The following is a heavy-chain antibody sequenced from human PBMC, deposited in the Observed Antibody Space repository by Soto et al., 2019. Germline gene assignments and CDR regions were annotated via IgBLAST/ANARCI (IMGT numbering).Heavy chain of an antibody. CDR1: GFIFTDYA. CDR2: ISGSGGST. V-gene: IGHV3-23*01. D-gene: IGHD3-22*01. J-gene: IGHJ5*02. Sequence: LLESGGGLVQPGGSLRLSCAASGFIFTDYAMNWVRQAPGKGLEWVSTISGSGGSTYCADSVRGRFIISRDNPQNTLYLQLNSLRPDDTAVYYCAKGGAFYYDLNWFDPWGEGTPVTVSS. CDR3: AKGGAFYYDLNWFDP.